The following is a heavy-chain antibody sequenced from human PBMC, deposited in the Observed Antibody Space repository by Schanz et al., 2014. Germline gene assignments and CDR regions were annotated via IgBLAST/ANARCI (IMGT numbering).Heavy chain of an antibody. D-gene: IGHD3-9*01. Sequence: QVQLVQSGAEVKKPGASVKVSCEASGYTFTSYYIHWFRQAPGQGLEWMGLINPSGGSTSYAQKFQGRVTMTRDTSTSTVYMELSSLRSDDTAVYYCARETTIITGGAFDVWGQGTMVTVSS. V-gene: IGHV1-46*01. CDR2: INPSGGST. CDR3: ARETTIITGGAFDV. CDR1: GYTFTSYY. J-gene: IGHJ3*01.